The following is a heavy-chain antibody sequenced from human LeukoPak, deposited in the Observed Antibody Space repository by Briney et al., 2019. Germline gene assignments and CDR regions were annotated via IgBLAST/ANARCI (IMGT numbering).Heavy chain of an antibody. V-gene: IGHV4-4*07. CDR3: ARDRNSPYSYAREYYYYMDV. D-gene: IGHD5-18*01. Sequence: SETLSLTRTVSGGSISSYYWSWIRQPAGKGLEWIGRIYTSGSTNYNPSLKSRVTMSVDTSKNQFSLKLSSVTAADTAVYYCARDRNSPYSYAREYYYYMDVWGKGTTVTVSS. CDR1: GGSISSYY. J-gene: IGHJ6*03. CDR2: IYTSGST.